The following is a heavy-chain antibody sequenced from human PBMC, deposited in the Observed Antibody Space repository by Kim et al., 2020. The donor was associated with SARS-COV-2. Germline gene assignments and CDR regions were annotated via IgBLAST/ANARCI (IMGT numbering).Heavy chain of an antibody. CDR2: IYYSGST. Sequence: SETLSLTCTVSGGSISSGDYYWSWIRQPPGKGLEWIGYIYYSGSTYYNPSLKSRVTISVDTSKNQFSLKLSSVTAADTAVYYCARVRRSYEHFDYWGQGTLVTVSS. V-gene: IGHV4-30-4*01. D-gene: IGHD5-12*01. CDR3: ARVRRSYEHFDY. CDR1: GGSISSGDYY. J-gene: IGHJ4*02.